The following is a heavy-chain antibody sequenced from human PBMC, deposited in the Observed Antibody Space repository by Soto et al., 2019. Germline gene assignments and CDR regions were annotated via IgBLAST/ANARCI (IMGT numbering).Heavy chain of an antibody. CDR2: ISGSGGST. CDR3: AKALLPHGAFDI. J-gene: IGHJ3*02. V-gene: IGHV3-23*01. CDR1: GFTFSSYA. Sequence: EVQLLESGGGLVQPGGSLRLSCAASGFTFSSYAKSWVRQAPGKGLEWVSAISGSGGSTYYADSVKGRFTISRDNSKNTLYLQMNSLRAEDTAVYYCAKALLPHGAFDIWGQGTMVTVSS. D-gene: IGHD3-10*01.